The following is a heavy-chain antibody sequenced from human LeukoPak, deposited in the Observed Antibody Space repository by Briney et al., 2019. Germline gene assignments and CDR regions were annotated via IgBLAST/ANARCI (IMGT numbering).Heavy chain of an antibody. V-gene: IGHV4-30-2*01. J-gene: IGHJ4*02. Sequence: SETLSLTCAVSGGSISSGGYSWSWIRPPPGKGLEWIGYIYHSGSTYYNPSLKSRVTISVDRSKNQFSLKLSSVTAADTAVYYCARATAMVRGVIPLFDYWGQGTLVTVSS. D-gene: IGHD3-10*01. CDR3: ARATAMVRGVIPLFDY. CDR2: IYHSGST. CDR1: GGSISSGGYS.